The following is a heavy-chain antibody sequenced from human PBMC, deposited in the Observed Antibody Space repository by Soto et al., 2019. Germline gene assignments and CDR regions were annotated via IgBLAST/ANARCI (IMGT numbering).Heavy chain of an antibody. J-gene: IGHJ5*02. CDR2: ISAYNGNT. CDR3: ATDLLAVAGSNWIYP. Sequence: ASVKVSCKASGYTFTSYGISWVRQAPGQGLEWMGWISAYNGNTNYAQKLQGRVTMTTDTSTSTAYMELRSLRSDDTAVYYCATDLLAVAGSNWIYPFCQGAVVTVSS. D-gene: IGHD6-19*01. V-gene: IGHV1-18*01. CDR1: GYTFTSYG.